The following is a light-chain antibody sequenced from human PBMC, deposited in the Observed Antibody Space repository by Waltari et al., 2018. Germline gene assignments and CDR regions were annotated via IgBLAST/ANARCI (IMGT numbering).Light chain of an antibody. J-gene: IGLJ3*02. CDR1: SSVVGAYNS. V-gene: IGLV2-14*01. CDR2: GVS. Sequence: ALTQPASVPGSPRQSITISCTGTSSVVGAYNSVSWYQQHSGKAPKLVIFGVSDRPTGVSNRFSGSKSGNTASLTISGLQAEDEADYYCISFTSSNTWVFGGGTRVTVL. CDR3: ISFTSSNTWV.